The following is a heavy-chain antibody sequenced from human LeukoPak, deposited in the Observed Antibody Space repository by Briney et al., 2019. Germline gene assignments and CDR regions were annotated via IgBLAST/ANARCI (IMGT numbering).Heavy chain of an antibody. CDR1: RFTFTSSW. CDR2: IKQDGSDK. J-gene: IGHJ5*02. Sequence: GGSLRLSCEASRFTFTSSWMSWVRQAPGQGLEWVANIKQDGSDKYYVDSVKGRFTISRDNAKNSLYLEMNNLRAEDTAVYYCAREAGPAYCSTTSCLKWFDPWGQGTLVTVSS. CDR3: AREAGPAYCSTTSCLKWFDP. V-gene: IGHV3-7*05. D-gene: IGHD2-2*01.